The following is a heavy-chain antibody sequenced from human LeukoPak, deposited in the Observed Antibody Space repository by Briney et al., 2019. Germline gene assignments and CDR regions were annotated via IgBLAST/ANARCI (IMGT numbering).Heavy chain of an antibody. V-gene: IGHV1-18*01. CDR1: GYTFSSYG. CDR3: ARDPSNMVTTQGWFDP. CDR2: ISAYNRNT. Sequence: ASVKVSCKASGYTFSSYGISWVRQAPGQGLEWMGWISAYNRNTKYAQKFQGRVTMTTDTSTTTAYLEVRSLRSDDTDVYYCARDPSNMVTTQGWFDPWGQGTLVTVSS. D-gene: IGHD2-21*02. J-gene: IGHJ5*02.